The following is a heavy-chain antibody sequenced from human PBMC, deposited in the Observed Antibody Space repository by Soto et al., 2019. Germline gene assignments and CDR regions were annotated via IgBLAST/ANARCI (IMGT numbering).Heavy chain of an antibody. J-gene: IGHJ4*02. CDR3: ARDQQWLVRFYFDF. CDR1: GFTFSSYG. D-gene: IGHD6-19*01. CDR2: IWYDRSNK. V-gene: IGHV3-33*01. Sequence: QVQLVESGGGVVQPGNSLRLSCAASGFTFSSYGMHWVRQAPGKGLEWVAVIWYDRSNKYYADSVKGRFTISRDNSKNTLYLQMNRLRAADTAVYYCARDQQWLVRFYFDFWGQGTLVTVSS.